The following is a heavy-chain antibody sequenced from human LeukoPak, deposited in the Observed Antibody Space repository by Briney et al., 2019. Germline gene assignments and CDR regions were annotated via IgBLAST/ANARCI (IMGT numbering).Heavy chain of an antibody. CDR2: INNDGRST. Sequence: PGGSLRLSCAASGFTFSSYWMYWVRQAPGKGLVGVSRINNDGRSTKYADSVKGRFTISRDNAKNTLYLQMNSLRAEDTAVYYCARVRWGGLYYFDYWGQGTLVTVSS. J-gene: IGHJ4*02. V-gene: IGHV3-74*01. CDR1: GFTFSSYW. D-gene: IGHD3-16*01. CDR3: ARVRWGGLYYFDY.